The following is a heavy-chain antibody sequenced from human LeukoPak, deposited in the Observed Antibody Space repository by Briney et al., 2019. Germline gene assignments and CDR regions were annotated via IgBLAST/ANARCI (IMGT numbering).Heavy chain of an antibody. J-gene: IGHJ4*02. V-gene: IGHV1-2*02. CDR1: GYTLTGYY. CDR2: INPNSGDT. Sequence: ASVKVSCKASGYTLTGYYMHWLRQAPGQGLEWMGWINPNSGDTNYAQKFQGRVTMTRDTSISTAYMELSRLTSDDTAVYYCAKNPYEYYFDYWGQGTLVAVSS. CDR3: AKNPYEYYFDY. D-gene: IGHD5-12*01.